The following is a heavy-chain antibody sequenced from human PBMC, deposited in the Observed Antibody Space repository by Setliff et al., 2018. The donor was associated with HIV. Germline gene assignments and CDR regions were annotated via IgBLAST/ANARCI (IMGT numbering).Heavy chain of an antibody. Sequence: SVKVSCKASGGTFSSYVISWVRQAPGQGPEWMGGIIPMYGVTHYAQKFQGRVTITTDESTNTAYMELGSLRSEDTAVYYCASVPMEYSGYNSDSGSYYYHYGLDVWGQGTTVTVSS. CDR1: GGTFSSYV. V-gene: IGHV1-69*05. J-gene: IGHJ6*02. CDR3: ASVPMEYSGYNSDSGSYYYHYGLDV. CDR2: IIPMYGVT. D-gene: IGHD5-12*01.